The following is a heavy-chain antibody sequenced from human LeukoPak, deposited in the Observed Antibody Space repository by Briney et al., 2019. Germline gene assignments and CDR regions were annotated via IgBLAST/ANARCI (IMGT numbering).Heavy chain of an antibody. D-gene: IGHD3-22*01. V-gene: IGHV3-13*01. CDR3: ARDLYYYDGSGYYTHYGMDV. CDR1: GFTFSSYD. J-gene: IGHJ6*02. Sequence: GGSLRLSCAASGFTFSSYDMHWVRQATGKGLEWVSAIGTAGDTYYPGSVKGRFTISRENAKNSLYLQMNSLRAGDTAVYYCARDLYYYDGSGYYTHYGMDVWGQGTTVTVSS. CDR2: IGTAGDT.